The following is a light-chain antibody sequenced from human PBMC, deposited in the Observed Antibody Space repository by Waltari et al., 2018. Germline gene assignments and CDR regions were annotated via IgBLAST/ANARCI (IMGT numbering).Light chain of an antibody. CDR3: CSYAGSNWV. J-gene: IGLJ3*02. CDR2: DVS. Sequence: QSALTPPRPVSGSPGPSVTIACTGTSSPVGGYKYVSWYQRHPGKAPKLLIYDVSKRPSGVPDRFSGSRSGNTASLTSSGIQAEDEADYYCCSYAGSNWVFGGGTKLTVL. V-gene: IGLV2-11*01. CDR1: SSPVGGYKY.